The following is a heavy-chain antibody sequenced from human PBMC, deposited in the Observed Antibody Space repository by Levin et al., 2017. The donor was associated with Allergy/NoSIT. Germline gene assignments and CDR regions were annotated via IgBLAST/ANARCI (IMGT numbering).Heavy chain of an antibody. V-gene: IGHV3-74*01. CDR2: VNSDGIRT. CDR3: ARGVVSYYVYDNNWFDS. J-gene: IGHJ5*01. D-gene: IGHD3-22*01. Sequence: GGSLRLSCAASGFTFSNYWMNWVRQAPGKGLVWVSRVNSDGIRTSYADAVKGRFTISRDNAKNTRYLQMNSLRAEDTAVYYCARGVVSYYVYDNNWFDSWGQGTLVTVSS. CDR1: GFTFSNYW.